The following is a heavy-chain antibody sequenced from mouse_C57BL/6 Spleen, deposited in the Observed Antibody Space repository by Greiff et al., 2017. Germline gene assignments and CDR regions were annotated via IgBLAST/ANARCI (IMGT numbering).Heavy chain of an antibody. CDR3: ARGDYSNHGYFDY. V-gene: IGHV1-76*01. D-gene: IGHD2-5*01. CDR1: GYTFTDYY. Sequence: VKLMESGAELVRPGASVKLSCKASGYTFTDYYINWVKQRPGQGLEWIARIYPGSGNTYYNEKFKGKATLTAEKSSSTAYMQLSSLTSEDSAVYFCARGDYSNHGYFDYWGQGTTLTVSS. CDR2: IYPGSGNT. J-gene: IGHJ2*01.